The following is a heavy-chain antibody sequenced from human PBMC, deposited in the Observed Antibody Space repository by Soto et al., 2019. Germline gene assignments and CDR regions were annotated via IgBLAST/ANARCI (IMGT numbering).Heavy chain of an antibody. CDR2: IDPGDTYA. Sequence: GESLKISCTGFGYTFTTFWISWVRQMPGKGLEWMGRIDPGDTYATYSPAFQGHVTISADKATSTAYLQWSSLKASDTAMYFCARIYCTTTTCDSWFDPWGQGTVVTVS. V-gene: IGHV5-10-1*01. D-gene: IGHD2-2*01. CDR3: ARIYCTTTTCDSWFDP. CDR1: GYTFTTFW. J-gene: IGHJ5*02.